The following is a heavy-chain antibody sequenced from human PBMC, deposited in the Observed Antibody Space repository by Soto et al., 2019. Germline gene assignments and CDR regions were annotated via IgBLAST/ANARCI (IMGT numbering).Heavy chain of an antibody. CDR2: IIPTFGTA. Sequence: QVQLVQSGAEVKKPGSSVKVSCKASGGTFSSYAISWVRQAPGQGLEWMGGIIPTFGTANYAQKFQGRVTITAGECRSRGYKQLSSMRAEDTAVYYCVRLDYGHYGIRYWGQVTLVTVCS. CDR1: GGTFSSYA. CDR3: VRLDYGHYGIRY. D-gene: IGHD4-17*01. V-gene: IGHV1-69*01. J-gene: IGHJ4*02.